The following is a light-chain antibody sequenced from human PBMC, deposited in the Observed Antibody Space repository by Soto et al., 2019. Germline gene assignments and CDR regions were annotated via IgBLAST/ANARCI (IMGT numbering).Light chain of an antibody. Sequence: DIQMTQSPTSLSASVGDRVTITCRASQDIRNFVAWYQQKPGKAPKLLIYAASTLQSGVPSRFSGSGSGTDFTLTINRLEPEDFATYSCQQYSSVPVFGPGTKVEIK. V-gene: IGKV1-27*01. J-gene: IGKJ3*01. CDR3: QQYSSVPV. CDR2: AAS. CDR1: QDIRNF.